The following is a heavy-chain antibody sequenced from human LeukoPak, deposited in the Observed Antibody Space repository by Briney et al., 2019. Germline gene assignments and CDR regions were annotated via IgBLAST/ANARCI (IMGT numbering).Heavy chain of an antibody. J-gene: IGHJ4*02. CDR1: GFTFSSYW. D-gene: IGHD1-7*01. Sequence: TGGSLRLSCAASGFTFSSYWMHWVRQAPGKGLVWVSRISSDGSTTRYADSVKGRFTISRDNAKNTLSLQMNSLRAEDTAVYYCASDNNWNYPDYWGQGTLVTVSS. V-gene: IGHV3-74*01. CDR2: ISSDGSTT. CDR3: ASDNNWNYPDY.